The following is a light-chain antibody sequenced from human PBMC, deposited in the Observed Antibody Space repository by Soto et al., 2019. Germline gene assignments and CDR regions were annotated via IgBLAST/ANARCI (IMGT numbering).Light chain of an antibody. CDR3: CSYAGSRV. Sequence: QSVLTQPASVSGSPGQSIIISCTGTSSDVGSYNLVSWYQQHPGKAPKLMIYEGSKRPSGVSNRFSGSKSGNTASLTISGLQAEDEADYYCCSYAGSRVFGGGTKLTVL. V-gene: IGLV2-23*01. CDR1: SSDVGSYNL. CDR2: EGS. J-gene: IGLJ3*02.